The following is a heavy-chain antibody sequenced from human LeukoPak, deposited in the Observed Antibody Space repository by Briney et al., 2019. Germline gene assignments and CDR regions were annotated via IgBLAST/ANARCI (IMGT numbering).Heavy chain of an antibody. J-gene: IGHJ4*02. CDR1: GGSISSSSYY. V-gene: IGHV4-39*07. CDR2: IYYSGNT. CDR3: ARDQRNALIPIDY. Sequence: SETLSLTCTVSGGSISSSSYYWDWVRQPPGKGLEWIGNIYYSGNTYYNPSLESRVTISLDTSKNQFSLKLSSVTAADTAIYYCARDQRNALIPIDYRGQGILVAVSS. D-gene: IGHD6-25*01.